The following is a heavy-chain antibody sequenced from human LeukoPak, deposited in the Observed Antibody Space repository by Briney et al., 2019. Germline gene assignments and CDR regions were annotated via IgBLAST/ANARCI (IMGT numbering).Heavy chain of an antibody. CDR1: GFTLRSSA. CDR3: AKELYGNPSGY. CDR2: ISGDGGTI. D-gene: IGHD2-8*01. Sequence: GGSLRLPCAASGFTLRSSAMSWVRQAPGKGLEWVSAISGDGGTISYAASVRGRFTISRDNAKNTLFLQMSSLRAGDTALYYCAKELYGNPSGYWGQGTRVTVSS. J-gene: IGHJ4*02. V-gene: IGHV3-23*01.